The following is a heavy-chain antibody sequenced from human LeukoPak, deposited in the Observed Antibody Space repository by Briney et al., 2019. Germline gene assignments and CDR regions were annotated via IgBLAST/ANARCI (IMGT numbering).Heavy chain of an antibody. CDR2: ISSNGGST. J-gene: IGHJ6*02. D-gene: IGHD6-19*01. V-gene: IGHV3-64D*06. CDR1: GFTFSSYA. CDR3: VKPTVAGTDNYYGMDV. Sequence: GGSLRLSCSASGFTFSSYAIHWVRQAPGKGLEYVSAISSNGGSTYYADSVKGRFTISRDNSKNTLYLQMSSLRAEDTAVYYCVKPTVAGTDNYYGMDVWGQGTTVTVSS.